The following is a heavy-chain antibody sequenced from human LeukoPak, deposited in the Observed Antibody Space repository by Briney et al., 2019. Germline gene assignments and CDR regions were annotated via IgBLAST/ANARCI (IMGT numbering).Heavy chain of an antibody. CDR1: GFTFSSYA. J-gene: IGHJ4*02. CDR3: AKSSGSYPYYFDY. Sequence: SGGCLRLSCAASGFTFSSYAMSWVRQAPGKGLEWVSAISDSGGYTYYADSVKGRFTISRENAKNTVYLQMNSLRAEDTAVYYCAKSSGSYPYYFDYWGQGTLVTVSS. CDR2: ISDSGGYT. V-gene: IGHV3-23*01. D-gene: IGHD3-10*01.